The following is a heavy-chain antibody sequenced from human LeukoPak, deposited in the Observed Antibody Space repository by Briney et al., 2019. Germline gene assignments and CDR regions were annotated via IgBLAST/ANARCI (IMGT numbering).Heavy chain of an antibody. CDR3: AHSTYDFWSGSYSSTAFDI. CDR1: GFSLSTSGVG. D-gene: IGHD3-3*01. J-gene: IGHJ3*02. CDR2: IYWNDDK. Sequence: SGPTLVKPTQTLTLTCTFSGFSLSTSGVGVGWIRQPPGKALEWLALIYWNDDKRYSPSLKSRLTITKDTSKNQVVLTMTNMDPVDTATYYCAHSTYDFWSGSYSSTAFDIWGQGTMVTVSS. V-gene: IGHV2-5*01.